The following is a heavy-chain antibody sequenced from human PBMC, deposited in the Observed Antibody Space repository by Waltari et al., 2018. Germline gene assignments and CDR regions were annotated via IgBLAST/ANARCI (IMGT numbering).Heavy chain of an antibody. CDR1: GGSVSAPSYV. CDR2: IYYDGST. J-gene: IGHJ4*02. D-gene: IGHD2-2*01. CDR3: ARQGLYCRSSSCVGLDFSH. Sequence: QESGPGLLKPSETLSLTCGVSGGSVSAPSYVRGWIRQSPGKGLDWLGNIYYDGSTNYNSSLKSRVSISVDTSQNQISLKLTSVTAADTAVYYCARQGLYCRSSSCVGLDFSHWGQGTLVAVSS. V-gene: IGHV4-39*01.